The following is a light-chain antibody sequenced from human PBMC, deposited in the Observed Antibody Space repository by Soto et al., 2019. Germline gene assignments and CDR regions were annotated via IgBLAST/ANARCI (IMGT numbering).Light chain of an antibody. V-gene: IGKV1-6*01. CDR1: QGIKND. CDR3: QQRSKWPPFT. J-gene: IGKJ3*01. Sequence: AIQMTQSPSSLSASVGDRVTITCRASQGIKNDLGWYQQKPGKAPKLLIYAASSLQSGVPARFSGSGSGTDFTLTISSLEPEDFAVYYCQQRSKWPPFTFGPGTKVDIK. CDR2: AAS.